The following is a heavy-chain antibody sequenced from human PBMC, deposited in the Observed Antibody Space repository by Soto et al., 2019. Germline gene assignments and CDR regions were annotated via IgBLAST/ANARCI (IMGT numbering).Heavy chain of an antibody. V-gene: IGHV3-9*01. J-gene: IGHJ4*02. D-gene: IGHD6-13*01. CDR3: AKFGTAAAGDEADY. Sequence: EVQLVESGGGLVQPGRSLRHSCAASGFTFDDYAMHWVRQAPGKGLEWVSGITWNSGSIGYADSVKGRFTISRDNAKNSLYLQMNSLRAEDTALYYCAKFGTAAAGDEADYWGQGTLVTVSS. CDR1: GFTFDDYA. CDR2: ITWNSGSI.